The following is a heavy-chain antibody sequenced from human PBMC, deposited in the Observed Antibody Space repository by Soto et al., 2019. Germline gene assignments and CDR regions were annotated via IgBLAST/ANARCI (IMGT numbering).Heavy chain of an antibody. J-gene: IGHJ4*02. CDR1: GFTFSSYS. CDR3: ARDPGREGAVFEY. V-gene: IGHV3-21*01. Sequence: GGSLRLSCVASGFTFSSYSMNCLRQAPGKGLEWVSSISSSSSDIYYADSVKARFTISRDNAKNSLYLQMNSLRAEDTAVYYCARDPGREGAVFEYWGQGTMVTVSS. CDR2: ISSSSSDI.